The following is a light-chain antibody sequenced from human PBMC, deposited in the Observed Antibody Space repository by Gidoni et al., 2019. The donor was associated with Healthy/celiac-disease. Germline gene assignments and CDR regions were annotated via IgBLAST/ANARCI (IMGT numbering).Light chain of an antibody. V-gene: IGKV4-1*01. CDR2: WAS. Sequence: DIVMNQSPDSLAVSLGERATINCKSSQSVLYSSNNTNYLAWYQQKPGQPPKLLIYWASTRESGVPDRFSGSGSGTDFTLTISSLQAEDVAVYYCQQYYSTPRTFGQGTKVEIK. CDR1: QSVLYSSNNTNY. CDR3: QQYYSTPRT. J-gene: IGKJ1*01.